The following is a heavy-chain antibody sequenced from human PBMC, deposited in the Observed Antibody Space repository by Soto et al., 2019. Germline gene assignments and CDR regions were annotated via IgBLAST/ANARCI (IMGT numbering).Heavy chain of an antibody. V-gene: IGHV1-69*13. J-gene: IGHJ6*02. D-gene: IGHD3-9*01. CDR3: AMDFLRYFDWSPDAAYYYYGMDV. Sequence: SVKVSCKASGGTFSSYAISWVRQAPGQGLEWMGGIIPIFGTANYAQKFQGRVTITADESTSTAYMEPSSLRSEDTAVYYCAMDFLRYFDWSPDAAYYYYGMDVWGQGTTVTVSS. CDR2: IIPIFGTA. CDR1: GGTFSSYA.